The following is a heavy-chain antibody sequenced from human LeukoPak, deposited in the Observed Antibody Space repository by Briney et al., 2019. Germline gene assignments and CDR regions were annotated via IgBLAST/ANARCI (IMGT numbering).Heavy chain of an antibody. CDR3: ARDPRYSGGWYADDAFDI. D-gene: IGHD6-19*01. V-gene: IGHV4-61*01. J-gene: IGHJ3*02. CDR2: IYYSGST. Sequence: SETLSLTCTVSGGSVSSGSYYWSWIRQPPGKGLEWIGYIYYSGSTNYNPSLKSRVTISVDTSKNQFSLKLSSVTAADTAVYYCARDPRYSGGWYADDAFDIWGQGTMVTVSS. CDR1: GGSVSSGSYY.